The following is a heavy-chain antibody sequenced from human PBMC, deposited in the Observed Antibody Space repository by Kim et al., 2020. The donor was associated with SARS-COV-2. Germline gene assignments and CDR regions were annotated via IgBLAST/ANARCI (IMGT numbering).Heavy chain of an antibody. D-gene: IGHD3-22*01. CDR2: ISGSGGST. CDR3: AKDSSITMIVVVHSGCYGMDD. J-gene: IGHJ6*04. CDR1: GFTFSSYA. V-gene: IGHV3-23*01. Sequence: GGSLRLSCVASGFTFSSYAMSWVRQAPGKGLEWVSAISGSGGSTYYVDSVKGRFTISRDNSKNTLYLQMNSLRAEDTAVYYCAKDSSITMIVVVHSGCYGMDDCGEGTTVTAAS.